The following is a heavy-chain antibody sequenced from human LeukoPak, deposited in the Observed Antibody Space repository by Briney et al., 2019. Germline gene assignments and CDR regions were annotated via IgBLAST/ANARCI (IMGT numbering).Heavy chain of an antibody. D-gene: IGHD2-15*01. CDR1: GGSISSSSYY. Sequence: SETLSLTRTVSGGSISSSSYYWGWIRQPPGKGLEWIGSIYYSGSTYYNPSLKSRVTISVDTSKNQFSLKLSSVTAADTAVYYCARVVVAATAWFDPWGQGTLVTVSS. J-gene: IGHJ5*02. CDR3: ARVVVAATAWFDP. CDR2: IYYSGST. V-gene: IGHV4-39*01.